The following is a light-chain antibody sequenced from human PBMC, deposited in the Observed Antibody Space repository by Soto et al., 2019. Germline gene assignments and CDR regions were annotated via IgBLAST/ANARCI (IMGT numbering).Light chain of an antibody. CDR2: AAS. J-gene: IGKJ1*01. CDR1: QSIGSN. CDR3: QQCNNWPPWT. V-gene: IGKV3-15*01. Sequence: EIVMTQSPATLSVSPGERATLSCRASQSIGSNLAWYQQKPGQAPRLFIYAASIRATDFPARFSGSGSGTEFTLTINGLHSDDFAVDFWQQCNNWPPWTFGHGTKVEIK.